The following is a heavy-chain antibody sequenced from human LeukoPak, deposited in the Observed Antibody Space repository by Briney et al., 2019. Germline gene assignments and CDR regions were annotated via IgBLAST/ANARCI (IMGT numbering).Heavy chain of an antibody. Sequence: ASVKVSCKASGGTFSSCAISWVRQAPGQGLEWMGGIIPIFGTANYAQKFQGRVTITADESTSTAYMELRSLRSDDTAVYYCARGTTVVTDDAFDIWGQGTMVTVSS. CDR2: IIPIFGTA. CDR1: GGTFSSCA. CDR3: ARGTTVVTDDAFDI. V-gene: IGHV1-69*13. D-gene: IGHD4-23*01. J-gene: IGHJ3*02.